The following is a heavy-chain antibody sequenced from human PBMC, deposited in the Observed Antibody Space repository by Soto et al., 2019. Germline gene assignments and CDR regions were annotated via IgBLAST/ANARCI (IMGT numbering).Heavy chain of an antibody. CDR1: GGSISSYY. D-gene: IGHD3-9*01. CDR3: ARHARYYDILTGYSSLSPFDH. V-gene: IGHV4-59*08. Sequence: SETLSLTCTVSGGSISSYYWSWIRQPPEKGLELIGYIYYSGSTNYNPSLKSRVTISVDTSKNQFSLKLSSVTAADTAVYYCARHARYYDILTGYSSLSPFDHWGQGRLVT. J-gene: IGHJ5*01. CDR2: IYYSGST.